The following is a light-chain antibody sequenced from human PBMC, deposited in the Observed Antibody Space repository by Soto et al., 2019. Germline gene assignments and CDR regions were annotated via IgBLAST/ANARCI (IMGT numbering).Light chain of an antibody. CDR2: ENN. J-gene: IGLJ1*01. Sequence: QSVLTQPPSVSAAPGQRVTISCTGSSSNIGAGYEAHWYQQVPGTAPKLLIYENNNRPSGVPDRFSGSKSGPSASLAITGLQAEDEAEYSCPSYDSSLSGYVFGTGTKVTVL. V-gene: IGLV1-40*01. CDR1: SSNIGAGYE. CDR3: PSYDSSLSGYV.